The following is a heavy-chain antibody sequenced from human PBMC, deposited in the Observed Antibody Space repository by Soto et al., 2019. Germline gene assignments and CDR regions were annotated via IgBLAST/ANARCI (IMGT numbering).Heavy chain of an antibody. D-gene: IGHD5-18*01. Sequence: QVQLQESGPGLVKPSGTLSLTCAVSGGSISSSHWCRWFRQLPRKGLEWIGEIYHSGRTNYNPSRKSRVTISVDKSKNQFSLKRSSVLAAATAVYYCAVCLQLQQYYYYGMDVWGQGTTVTDSS. V-gene: IGHV4-4*02. CDR2: IYHSGRT. CDR3: AVCLQLQQYYYYGMDV. J-gene: IGHJ6*02. CDR1: GGSISSSHW.